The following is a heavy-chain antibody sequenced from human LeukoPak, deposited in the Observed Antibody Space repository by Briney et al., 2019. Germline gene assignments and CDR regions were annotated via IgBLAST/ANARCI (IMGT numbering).Heavy chain of an antibody. CDR3: AKDSSVPYGITD. D-gene: IGHD4-17*01. V-gene: IGHV3-23*01. Sequence: GGSLRLSCAASGFTFSSYVMSWVRQAPGKGLEWVSTISGSGGSTYYADSVKGRFTISRDNSRSTLYLQMNSLRAEDTALYYCAKDSSVPYGITDWGQGTMVTVSS. CDR2: ISGSGGST. CDR1: GFTFSSYV. J-gene: IGHJ4*02.